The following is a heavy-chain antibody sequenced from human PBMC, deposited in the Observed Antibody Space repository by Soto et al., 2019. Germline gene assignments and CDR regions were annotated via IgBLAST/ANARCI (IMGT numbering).Heavy chain of an antibody. D-gene: IGHD3-22*01. CDR1: GFTFSSYG. J-gene: IGHJ6*02. CDR2: IWYDGSNK. V-gene: IGHV3-33*01. Sequence: QVQLVESGGGVVQPGRSLRLSCAASGFTFSSYGMHWVRQAPGKGLEWVAVIWYDGSNKYYADSVKGRFTISRDNSKNTLYLQMNGLRAEDTAVYYCARDGGYEDVWGQGTTVTVSS. CDR3: ARDGGYEDV.